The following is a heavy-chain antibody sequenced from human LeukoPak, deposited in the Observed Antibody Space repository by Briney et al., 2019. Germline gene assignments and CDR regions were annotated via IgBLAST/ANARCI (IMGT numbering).Heavy chain of an antibody. V-gene: IGHV4-61*01. CDR2: IHYTGSP. CDR3: ARVDTVTTTFDY. CDR1: GGSVSSGNYY. Sequence: SETLSLTCTVSGGSVSSGNYYWSWIRQAPGKGLEWIGYIHYTGSPNYNPSLKSRVTISVDTSKNQFSLRLNSATAADTAVYYCARVDTVTTTFDYWGQGTLVTVSS. D-gene: IGHD4-17*01. J-gene: IGHJ4*02.